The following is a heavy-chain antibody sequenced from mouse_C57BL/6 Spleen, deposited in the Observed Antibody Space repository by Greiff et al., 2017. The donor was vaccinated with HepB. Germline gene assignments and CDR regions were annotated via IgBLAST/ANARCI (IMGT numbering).Heavy chain of an antibody. Sequence: QVQLQQPGAELVRPGSSVKLSCKASGYTFTSYWMDWVKQRPGQGLEWIGNIYPSDSETHYNQKFKDKATLTVYKSSSTAYMQLSSLTSEDSAVYYCASPLITTVVANWYFDVWGTGTTVTVSS. V-gene: IGHV1-61*01. D-gene: IGHD1-1*01. J-gene: IGHJ1*03. CDR2: IYPSDSET. CDR1: GYTFTSYW. CDR3: ASPLITTVVANWYFDV.